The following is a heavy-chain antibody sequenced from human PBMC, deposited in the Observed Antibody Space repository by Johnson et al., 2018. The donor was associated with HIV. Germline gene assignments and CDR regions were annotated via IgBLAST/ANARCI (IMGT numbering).Heavy chain of an antibody. CDR3: AKVAVATAAGGVALDI. Sequence: QMQLVESGGGVVQPGRSLRLSCAASGFTFSSYAMHWVRQAPGKGLEWVAVISYDGSNKYYADSVKGRFTISRDNSKNTLYLQMNSLRAEDTAVYYCAKVAVATAAGGVALDIWGPGTMVTVSS. CDR2: ISYDGSNK. CDR1: GFTFSSYA. D-gene: IGHD6-13*01. V-gene: IGHV3-30-3*01. J-gene: IGHJ3*02.